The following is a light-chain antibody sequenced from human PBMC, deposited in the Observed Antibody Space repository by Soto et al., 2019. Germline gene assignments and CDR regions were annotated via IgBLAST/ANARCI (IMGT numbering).Light chain of an antibody. J-gene: IGKJ1*01. Sequence: EIVLTQSPATLSLSPGERATLSCRASQSVSSYLAWYQQKPGQAPRLLIYDASNRATGIPARFSGSGSGTDFTLTISSLEPADFAVYYCQQRSNWPGTFGQGTKVDIK. CDR2: DAS. CDR3: QQRSNWPGT. CDR1: QSVSSY. V-gene: IGKV3-11*01.